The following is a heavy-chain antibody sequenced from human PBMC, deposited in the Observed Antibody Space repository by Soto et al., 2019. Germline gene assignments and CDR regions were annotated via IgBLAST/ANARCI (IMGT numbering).Heavy chain of an antibody. V-gene: IGHV3-30*09. D-gene: IGHD6-25*01. CDR3: AIDSWYGDIGYSCVVFAY. Sequence: PAGSLGLSRAPSGLTFGSYVVPGALQTPGKGLERVAGISYDASNQYYADSVMVRFAIARDNSKDTLWLQMSSPRAEDKAVYYCAIDSWYGDIGYSCVVFAYWGHGTRVTVAS. CDR1: GLTFGSYV. CDR2: ISYDASNQ. J-gene: IGHJ4*01.